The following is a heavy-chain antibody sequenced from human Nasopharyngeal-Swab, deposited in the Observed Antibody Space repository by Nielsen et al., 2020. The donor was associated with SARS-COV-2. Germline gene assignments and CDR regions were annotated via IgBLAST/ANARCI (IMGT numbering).Heavy chain of an antibody. J-gene: IGHJ6*03. D-gene: IGHD6-19*01. CDR3: ARQGAVAGYYYDYMDV. V-gene: IGHV5-51*01. CDR2: IYPGDSDT. Sequence: GESLKISCKGSGYSFTSYWIGWVRQMPGKGLEWMGIIYPGDSDTRYSPSFQGQVTISADKSISTAYLQWSSLKASDTAMYYCARQGAVAGYYYDYMDVWGKGTTVTVSS. CDR1: GYSFTSYW.